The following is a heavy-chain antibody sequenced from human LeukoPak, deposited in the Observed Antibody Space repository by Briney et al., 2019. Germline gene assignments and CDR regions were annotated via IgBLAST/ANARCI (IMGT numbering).Heavy chain of an antibody. CDR3: ARGWDIVVDG. D-gene: IGHD2-2*01. V-gene: IGHV4-39*07. CDR2: IYYSGST. Sequence: SETLSLTCTVSGGSISSSSYYWGWIRQPPGKGLEWIGSIYYSGSTYYNPSLKSRVTISVDTSKNQFSLKLSSVTAADTAVYYCARGWDIVVDGWGQGTLVTVSS. CDR1: GGSISSSSYY. J-gene: IGHJ4*02.